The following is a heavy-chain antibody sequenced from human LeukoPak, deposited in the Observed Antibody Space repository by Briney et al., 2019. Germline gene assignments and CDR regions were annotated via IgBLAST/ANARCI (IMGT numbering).Heavy chain of an antibody. CDR1: GGSFSGYY. V-gene: IGHV4-34*01. J-gene: IGHJ4*02. CDR3: ARGGAAAGYLNPKNLTKFDY. D-gene: IGHD6-13*01. CDR2: INHSGST. Sequence: SETLSLTCAVYGGSFSGYYWSWIRQPPGKGLEWIGEINHSGSTNYNPSLKSRVTISVDTSKNQFSLKLSSVTAADTAVYYCARGGAAAGYLNPKNLTKFDYWGQGTLVTVSS.